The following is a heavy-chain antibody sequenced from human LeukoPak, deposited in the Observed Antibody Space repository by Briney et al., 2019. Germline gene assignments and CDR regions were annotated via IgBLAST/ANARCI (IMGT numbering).Heavy chain of an antibody. J-gene: IGHJ4*02. V-gene: IGHV3-15*01. CDR2: IKSKSDGGTT. Sequence: GGSLRLSCAAPGFTFSNAWMSWVRQAPGKGLEWVGRIKSKSDGGTTDYAAPVKDRFNISRDDSKNTLYLQMNSLKTEDTAMYYCTTDMYLIDYWGQGTLVTVSS. CDR1: GFTFSNAW. CDR3: TTDMYLIDY. D-gene: IGHD2-2*01.